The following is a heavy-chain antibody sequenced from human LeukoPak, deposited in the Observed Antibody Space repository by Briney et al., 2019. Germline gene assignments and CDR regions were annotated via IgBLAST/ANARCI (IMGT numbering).Heavy chain of an antibody. CDR3: ARAGGQQLSDYYYYYMDV. D-gene: IGHD6-13*01. Sequence: GGSLRLSCAVSGFTFSSYGMHWVRQAPGKGLEWVAVIWYDGSNKYYADSVKGRFTSSRDNSKNTLYMQMNSLRAENTAVYYCARAGGQQLSDYYYYYMDVWGKGTTVTVSS. CDR1: GFTFSSYG. V-gene: IGHV3-33*01. J-gene: IGHJ6*03. CDR2: IWYDGSNK.